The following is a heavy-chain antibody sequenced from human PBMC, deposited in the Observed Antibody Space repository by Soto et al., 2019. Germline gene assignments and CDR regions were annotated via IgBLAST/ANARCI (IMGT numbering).Heavy chain of an antibody. CDR2: IWYDGSNK. Sequence: GGSLRLSCAASGFTFSSYGMRWVRQAPGKGLEWVAVIWYDGSNKYYADSVKGRFTISRDNSKNTLYLQMNSLRAEDTAAYYCARGTSQLLRHGAWFDPWGQGTLVTVSS. CDR1: GFTFSSYG. D-gene: IGHD2-2*01. V-gene: IGHV3-33*01. J-gene: IGHJ5*02. CDR3: ARGTSQLLRHGAWFDP.